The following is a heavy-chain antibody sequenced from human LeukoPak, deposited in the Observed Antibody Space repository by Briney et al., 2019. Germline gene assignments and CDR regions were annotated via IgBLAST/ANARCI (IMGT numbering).Heavy chain of an antibody. CDR2: INPNSSGT. D-gene: IGHD3-22*01. CDR3: AGGPRGVAGGYYFDC. Sequence: ASVKVSCKASGYTFTGYYMHWVRQAPGQGLEWMGWINPNSSGTNYAQKFQGRVTMTRDTSISTAYMELSRLRSDDTAVYYCAGGPRGVAGGYYFDCWGQGILVTVSS. J-gene: IGHJ4*02. V-gene: IGHV1-2*02. CDR1: GYTFTGYY.